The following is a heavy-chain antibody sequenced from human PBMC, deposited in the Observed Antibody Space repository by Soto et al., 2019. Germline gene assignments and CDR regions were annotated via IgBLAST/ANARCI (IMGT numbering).Heavy chain of an antibody. V-gene: IGHV4-59*01. CDR2: VYYTGST. Sequence: KPSETLSRTCSVSGGSISGSYWSWIRQSPGKGLEWLGYVYYTGSTNYSPSLRSRVSISVDTSKNEFSLRLSSVTAADTAVYFCARSVAVPGAHIDYWGQGTQVTVSS. J-gene: IGHJ4*02. CDR1: GGSISGSY. D-gene: IGHD6-19*01. CDR3: ARSVAVPGAHIDY.